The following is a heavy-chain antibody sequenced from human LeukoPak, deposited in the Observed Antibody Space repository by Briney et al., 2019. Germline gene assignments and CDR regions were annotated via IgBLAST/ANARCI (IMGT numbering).Heavy chain of an antibody. Sequence: ASVKVSCKASGYTFTDYYLHWVRQAPGQGLEWVGWIHPNSGATHYAQKFQGRLTMTRDTSISTAYMELTRLRSDDTAVYYCARDMGRYSGYDYDYWGQGTLVTAPS. CDR3: ARDMGRYSGYDYDY. V-gene: IGHV1-2*02. D-gene: IGHD5-12*01. CDR2: IHPNSGAT. J-gene: IGHJ4*02. CDR1: GYTFTDYY.